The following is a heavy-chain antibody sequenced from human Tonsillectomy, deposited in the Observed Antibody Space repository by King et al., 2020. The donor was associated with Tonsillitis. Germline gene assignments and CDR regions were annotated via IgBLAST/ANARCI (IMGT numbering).Heavy chain of an antibody. CDR3: AMDLSPGDSTGYLSY. V-gene: IGHV3-30-3*01. Sequence: VQLVESGGGVVQPGRSLRLSCAASGFTFSNYALHWVRQAPGKGLEWVAVISDDGRNKYYADSVKGRFTISRDYSKNTLSLRMNSLRPEDTALYYCAMDLSPGDSTGYLSYCGPGAPVTVSS. CDR2: ISDDGRNK. D-gene: IGHD3-22*01. CDR1: GFTFSNYA. J-gene: IGHJ4*02.